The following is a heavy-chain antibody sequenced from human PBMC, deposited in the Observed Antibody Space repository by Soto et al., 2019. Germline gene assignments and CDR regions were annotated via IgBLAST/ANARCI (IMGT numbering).Heavy chain of an antibody. CDR3: ARVGGDVVAADIEPY. CDR1: GFTFSDYY. CDR2: ISSSGSTI. J-gene: IGHJ4*02. Sequence: GGSLRLSCAASGFTFSDYYMSWIRQAPGKGLEWVSYISSSGSTIYYADSVKDRFTISRDNAKNSLYLQMNSLRAEDTAVYYCARVGGDVVAADIEPYWGQGTLVTVSS. D-gene: IGHD2-15*01. V-gene: IGHV3-11*01.